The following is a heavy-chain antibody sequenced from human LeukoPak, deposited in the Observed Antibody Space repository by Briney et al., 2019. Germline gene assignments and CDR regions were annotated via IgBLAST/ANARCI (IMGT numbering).Heavy chain of an antibody. CDR3: ARDGMEDVRHSSNSLVRYNYYGMDV. D-gene: IGHD6-13*01. CDR1: GYTFTGYY. J-gene: IGHJ6*02. V-gene: IGHV1-18*04. CDR2: ISGYNGNT. Sequence: ASVKVSCKASGYTFTGYYMHWVRQAPGEGLEWIGWISGYNGNTNYVQELQDRITLTRDTSTTTVYMELTSLRSEDTAIYYCARDGMEDVRHSSNSLVRYNYYGMDVWGQGTTVTVSS.